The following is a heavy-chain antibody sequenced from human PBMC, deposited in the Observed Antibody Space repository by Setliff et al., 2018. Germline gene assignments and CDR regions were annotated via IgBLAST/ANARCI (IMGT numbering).Heavy chain of an antibody. J-gene: IGHJ4*02. CDR2: IIPMFGTP. D-gene: IGHD1-26*01. V-gene: IGHV1-69*05. Sequence: GASVKVSCKASGGTFSSYAISWVRQAPGQGLEWMGGIIPMFGTPAYAQKFQDRVTITTDESTSTAYMELSSLRSEDTAVYYCARGVGAMGDYWGQGTLVTVSS. CDR1: GGTFSSYA. CDR3: ARGVGAMGDY.